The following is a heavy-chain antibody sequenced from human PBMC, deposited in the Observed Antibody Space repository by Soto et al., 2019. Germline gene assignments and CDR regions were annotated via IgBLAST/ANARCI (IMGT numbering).Heavy chain of an antibody. J-gene: IGHJ2*01. CDR3: ATGGRYCISTGFLYLYLDL. V-gene: IGHV4-4*02. CDR1: SGSISTNNL. CDR2: IHHSGTT. Sequence: QVQLQESGPGLVKPSGTLSLTCAVSSGSISTNNLWIWVRQPPGKGLEWIGEIHHSGTTNYNPSLKSRVTMSVDKYKNQFSLTLNPVTAADTAVYYCATGGRYCISTGFLYLYLDLWGRGTLVSVSS. D-gene: IGHD2-2*01.